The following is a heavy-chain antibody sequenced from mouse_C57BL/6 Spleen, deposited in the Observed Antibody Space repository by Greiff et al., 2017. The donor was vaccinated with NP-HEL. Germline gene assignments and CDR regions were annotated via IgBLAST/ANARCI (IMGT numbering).Heavy chain of an antibody. V-gene: IGHV1-52*01. CDR3: ARCYGNHEGAWFAY. CDR2: IDPSDSEP. CDR1: GYTFTSYW. Sequence: VQLQQPGAELVRPGSSVKLSCKASGYTFTSYWMHWVKQRPIQGLEWIGNIDPSDSEPHYNQQFKDKATLTVDKSSSTAYMQLSSLTSEDSAVYYCARCYGNHEGAWFAYWGQGTLVTVSA. J-gene: IGHJ3*01. D-gene: IGHD2-1*01.